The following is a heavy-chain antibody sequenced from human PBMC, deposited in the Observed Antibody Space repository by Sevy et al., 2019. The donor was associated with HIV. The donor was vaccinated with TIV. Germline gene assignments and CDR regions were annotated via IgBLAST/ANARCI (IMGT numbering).Heavy chain of an antibody. V-gene: IGHV3-23*01. CDR2: ISGSRGST. CDR1: GFNFNNYA. J-gene: IGHJ6*02. CDR3: AKGYGGSFSYYYGMDV. D-gene: IGHD1-26*01. Sequence: GGSLRLSCKASGFNFNNYAMSWVRQAPGKGLEWVSGISGSRGSTYYADSVKGRFTISRDNSKNTLDLQINSLRAEDTAVYYCAKGYGGSFSYYYGMDVWGQGTTVTVSS.